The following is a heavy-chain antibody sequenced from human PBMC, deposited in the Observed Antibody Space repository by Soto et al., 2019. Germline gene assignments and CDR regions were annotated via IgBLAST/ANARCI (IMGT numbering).Heavy chain of an antibody. D-gene: IGHD2-21*02. CDR3: ARERRPPSDCGGDCHRYFDH. V-gene: IGHV4-31*03. J-gene: IGHJ4*02. Sequence: SETLSLTCTVSGGSISSGGYYWSWIRQHPGKGLKWIGYIYYSGSTYYNPSLKSRVTISVDTSKNQFSLKLSSVTAADTAVYYCARERRPPSDCGGDCHRYFDHWGQGTLVTVS. CDR2: IYYSGST. CDR1: GGSISSGGYY.